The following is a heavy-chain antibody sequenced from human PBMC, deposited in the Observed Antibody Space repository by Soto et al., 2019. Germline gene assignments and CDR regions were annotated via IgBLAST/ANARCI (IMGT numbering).Heavy chain of an antibody. D-gene: IGHD5-12*01. CDR2: INLNSGDT. Sequence: SVKVSCKTSGDTFTDSSMHWVRQAPGQGLEWMGWINLNSGDTNYAEKFRGRVTMTRDTSIITAYKELTRLKSDDTAVYYCARDLGRYDLYRPDTWGQGTLVTVSS. V-gene: IGHV1-2*02. CDR3: ARDLGRYDLYRPDT. CDR1: GDTFTDSS. J-gene: IGHJ5*02.